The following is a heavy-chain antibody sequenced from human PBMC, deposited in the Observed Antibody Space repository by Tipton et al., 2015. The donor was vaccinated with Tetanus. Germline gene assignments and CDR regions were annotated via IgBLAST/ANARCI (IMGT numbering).Heavy chain of an antibody. CDR3: AKVSGGYDLYYYYGMDV. V-gene: IGHV3-23*01. Sequence: SLRLSCAASGFTFSSYAMSWVRQAPGKGLEWVSALSGSGGSTYYADSVKGRFTISRDNSKNTLYLQMNSLRAEDTAVYYCAKVSGGYDLYYYYGMDVWGQGTTVTVSS. J-gene: IGHJ6*02. D-gene: IGHD5-12*01. CDR1: GFTFSSYA. CDR2: LSGSGGST.